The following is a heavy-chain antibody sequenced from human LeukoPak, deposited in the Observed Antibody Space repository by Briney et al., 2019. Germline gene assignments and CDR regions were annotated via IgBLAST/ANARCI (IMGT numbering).Heavy chain of an antibody. CDR1: GFTFNNYD. CDR3: ARDPYFGDGDY. V-gene: IGHV3-23*01. D-gene: IGHD4-17*01. J-gene: IGHJ4*02. Sequence: GGSLRLSCATSGFTFNNYDMSWVRQGPGKGLEWVASINRGDSTYRTDSVKGRFTISRDRSKNTVYLQMTSLRGDDTVVYYCARDPYFGDGDYWGQGTLVTVSS. CDR2: INRGDST.